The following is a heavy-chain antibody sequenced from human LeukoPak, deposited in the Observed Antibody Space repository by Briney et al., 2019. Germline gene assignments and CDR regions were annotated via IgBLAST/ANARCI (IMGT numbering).Heavy chain of an antibody. J-gene: IGHJ4*02. D-gene: IGHD6-19*01. Sequence: ALVKVSCKASGYTFTSYGISWVRQAPGQGLEWMGWISAYNGNTNYAQKLQGRVTMTTDTSTSTAYMELRSLRSDDTAVYYCATASPYSSGWYRFDYWGQGTLVTVSS. CDR2: ISAYNGNT. V-gene: IGHV1-18*01. CDR1: GYTFTSYG. CDR3: ATASPYSSGWYRFDY.